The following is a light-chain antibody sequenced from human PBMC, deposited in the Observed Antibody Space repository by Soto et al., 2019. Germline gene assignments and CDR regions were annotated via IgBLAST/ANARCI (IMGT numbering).Light chain of an antibody. Sequence: EIVMTQSPATLSVSPGQRATLSCRASQSISSDLAWYQQKPGQAPRLLIYGASTRATDIPARISGSGSGTDFTLTISSLQSEDFAVYYCQQYNKWPPQYTFGQGTKLEIK. CDR1: QSISSD. CDR3: QQYNKWPPQYT. J-gene: IGKJ2*01. CDR2: GAS. V-gene: IGKV3-15*01.